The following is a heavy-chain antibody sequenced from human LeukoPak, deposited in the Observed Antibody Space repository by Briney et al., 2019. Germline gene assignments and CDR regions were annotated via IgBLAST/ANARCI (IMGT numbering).Heavy chain of an antibody. J-gene: IGHJ3*01. D-gene: IGHD4-23*01. CDR2: ISSDGSST. CDR1: GFTFSSYW. V-gene: IGHV3-74*01. CDR3: ARAEGTLVT. Sequence: GGSLRLSCVASGFTFSSYWMLWVRQAPGKGLVWVSRISSDGSSTNYADSVKGRFTISRANAKNTLYLQMDSLRAEDTAVYYCARAEGTLVTWGQGTMVTVSS.